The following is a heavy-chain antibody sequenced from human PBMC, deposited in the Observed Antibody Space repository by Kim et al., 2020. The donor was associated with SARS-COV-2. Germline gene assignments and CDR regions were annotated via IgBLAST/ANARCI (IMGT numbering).Heavy chain of an antibody. D-gene: IGHD3-9*01. V-gene: IGHV1-69*13. J-gene: IGHJ3*02. CDR1: GGTFSSYA. CDR2: IIPIFGTA. Sequence: SVKVSCKASGGTFSSYAISWVRQAPGQGLEWMGGIIPIFGTANYAQKFQGRVTITADESTSTAYMELSSLRSEDTAVYYCARGATYYDILTGDSDAFDIWGQGTMVTVSS. CDR3: ARGATYYDILTGDSDAFDI.